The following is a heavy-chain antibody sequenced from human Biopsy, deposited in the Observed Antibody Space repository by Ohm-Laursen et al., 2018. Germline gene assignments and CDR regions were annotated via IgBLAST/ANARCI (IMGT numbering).Heavy chain of an antibody. D-gene: IGHD3-3*01. V-gene: IGHV4-59*01. Sequence: GTLSLTCTVSGGSISSYYWMWIRQPPGKGLEWIGYIHHAQSATYSPSLKSRVTISVDTSKNQFSLKMTSVTAADTAVYYCVRDGGQTYDFMRRWGKDVRFDPWGQGTLVTVSS. CDR2: IHHAQSA. CDR1: GGSISSYY. CDR3: VRDGGQTYDFMRRWGKDVRFDP. J-gene: IGHJ5*02.